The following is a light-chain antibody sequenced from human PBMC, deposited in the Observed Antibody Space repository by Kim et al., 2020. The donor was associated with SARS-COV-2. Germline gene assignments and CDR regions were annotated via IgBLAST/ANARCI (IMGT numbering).Light chain of an antibody. J-gene: IGLJ3*02. CDR2: RNN. CDR1: GANIGSNY. V-gene: IGLV1-47*01. Sequence: GQGVTIACAGGGANIGSNYVDWYQQRPGTAPKSLIYRNNQRPSGGPDRFSGSKSGGSAALAISGRRSEDEADYYCAAWDDSLSGRVFGGGTQLTVL. CDR3: AAWDDSLSGRV.